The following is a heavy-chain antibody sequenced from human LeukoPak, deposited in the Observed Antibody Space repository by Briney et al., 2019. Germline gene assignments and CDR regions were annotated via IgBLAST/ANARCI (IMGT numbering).Heavy chain of an antibody. J-gene: IGHJ4*02. CDR1: GYTFTSYG. V-gene: IGHV1-69*13. D-gene: IGHD3-3*01. CDR2: IIPVFGTA. Sequence: SVKVSCKASGYTFTSYGISWVRQAPGQGLEWMGRIIPVFGTANYAQKFQGRVAITADASTSTVYMELSSLRSEDTAVYYCEREPRYRTYDRVLDYWGQGTLVTVSS. CDR3: EREPRYRTYDRVLDY.